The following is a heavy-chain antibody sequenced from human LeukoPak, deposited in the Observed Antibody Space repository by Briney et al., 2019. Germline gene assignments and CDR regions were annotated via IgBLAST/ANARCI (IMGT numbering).Heavy chain of an antibody. D-gene: IGHD3-16*01. J-gene: IGHJ4*02. CDR2: IIPILGIA. CDR3: AGDLGAGLFDY. CDR1: GGTFSSYA. V-gene: IGHV1-69*04. Sequence: ASVTVSCKASGGTFSSYAISWVRQAPGQGLEWMGRIIPILGIANYAQKFQGRVTITADKSTSTAYMELSSLRSEDTAVYYCAGDLGAGLFDYWAREPWSPSPQ.